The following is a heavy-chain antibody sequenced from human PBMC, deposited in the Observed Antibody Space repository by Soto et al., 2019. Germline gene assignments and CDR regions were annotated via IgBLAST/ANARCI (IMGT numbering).Heavy chain of an antibody. CDR2: IYSGGST. V-gene: IGHV3-53*01. CDR1: GFTVSSNY. D-gene: IGHD3-22*01. CDR3: ARDRVESGYPEYFQH. Sequence: EVQLVESGGGLIQPGGSLRLSCAASGFTVSSNYMSWVRQAPGKGLEWVSVIYSGGSTYYADSVKGRFTISRDNSKNTVYLQMNSLRAEDTAVYYCARDRVESGYPEYFQHWGQGTLVTVSS. J-gene: IGHJ1*01.